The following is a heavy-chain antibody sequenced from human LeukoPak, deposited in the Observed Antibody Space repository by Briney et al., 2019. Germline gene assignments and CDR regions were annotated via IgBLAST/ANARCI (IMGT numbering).Heavy chain of an antibody. J-gene: IGHJ3*02. CDR1: GFTFSSYA. CDR2: ISGSGGST. V-gene: IGHV3-23*01. D-gene: IGHD3-22*01. Sequence: PGGSLRLSCAASGFTFSSYAMSWVRQAPGKGLEWVSAISGSGGSTYYADSVKGRFAISRDNSKNTLYLQMNSLRAEDTAVYYCAKAPSPYYYDSSGYYSNSFDIWGQGTMVTVSS. CDR3: AKAPSPYYYDSSGYYSNSFDI.